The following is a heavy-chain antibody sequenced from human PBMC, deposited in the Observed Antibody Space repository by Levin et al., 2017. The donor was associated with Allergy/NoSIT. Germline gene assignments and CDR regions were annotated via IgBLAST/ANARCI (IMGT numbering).Heavy chain of an antibody. CDR2: ISSSSSYT. D-gene: IGHD6-13*01. J-gene: IGHJ6*03. CDR1: GFTFSDYY. Sequence: GESLKISCAASGFTFSDYYMSWIRQAPGKGLEWVSYISSSSSYTNYADSVKGRFTISRDNAKNSLYLQMNSLRAEDTAVYYCARDRGSSSWYSHYYYYYMDVWGKGTTVTVSS. V-gene: IGHV3-11*05. CDR3: ARDRGSSSWYSHYYYYYMDV.